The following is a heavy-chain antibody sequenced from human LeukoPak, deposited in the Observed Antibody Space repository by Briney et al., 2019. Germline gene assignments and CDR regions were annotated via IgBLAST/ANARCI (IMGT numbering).Heavy chain of an antibody. CDR2: ISSYDGNT. CDR1: GYAFTSYG. J-gene: IGHJ4*02. D-gene: IGHD3-10*01. CDR3: VRDAYGSGKGFFDY. V-gene: IGHV1-18*01. Sequence: GASVKVSCKASGYAFTSYGFSWVRQAPGQGLEWMGWISSYDGNTKSVDKLQGRVTMTTDTSTSTAYMELRSLRSDDTAVYYCVRDAYGSGKGFFDYWGQGTLVTVSS.